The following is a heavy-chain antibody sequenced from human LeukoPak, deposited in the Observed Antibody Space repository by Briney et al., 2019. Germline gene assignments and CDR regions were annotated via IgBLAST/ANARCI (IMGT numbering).Heavy chain of an antibody. J-gene: IGHJ4*02. V-gene: IGHV4-59*01. D-gene: IGHD1-26*01. CDR1: GGSISSYY. Sequence: SETLSLTCTVSGGSISSYYWSWIRQPPGKGLEWIGYIYYSGSTNYNPSLKSQVTISVDTSKNQFPLKLSSVTAADTAVYYCAREGSYYRFDYWGQGTLVTVSS. CDR3: AREGSYYRFDY. CDR2: IYYSGST.